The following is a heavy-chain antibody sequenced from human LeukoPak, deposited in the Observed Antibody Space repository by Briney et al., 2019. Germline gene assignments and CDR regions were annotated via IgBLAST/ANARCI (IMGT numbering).Heavy chain of an antibody. J-gene: IGHJ4*02. CDR1: GGTFSSYV. V-gene: IGHV1-69*13. D-gene: IGHD6-13*01. Sequence: SVTVSCMASGGTFSSYVISWVRQAPGQGVEWVGGILHIFGKANYAQKFQGRVTITADESTSTAYMELSSLRSEDTAVYYCARGISSSWNDYWGQGTLVTVSS. CDR3: ARGISSSWNDY. CDR2: ILHIFGKA.